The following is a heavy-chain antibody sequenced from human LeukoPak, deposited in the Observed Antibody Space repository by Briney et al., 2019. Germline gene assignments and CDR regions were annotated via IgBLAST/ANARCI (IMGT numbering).Heavy chain of an antibody. D-gene: IGHD2-15*01. CDR3: AREGGGVVVAADYYYGMDV. CDR2: ISSSSSYI. CDR1: GFTFSSYS. J-gene: IGHJ6*02. V-gene: IGHV3-21*01. Sequence: GGSLRLSCAASGFTFSSYSMNWARQAPGKGLEWVSSISSSSSYIYYADSVKGRFTVSRDNAKNSLYLQMNSLRAEDTAVYYCAREGGGVVVAADYYYGMDVWGQGTTVTVSS.